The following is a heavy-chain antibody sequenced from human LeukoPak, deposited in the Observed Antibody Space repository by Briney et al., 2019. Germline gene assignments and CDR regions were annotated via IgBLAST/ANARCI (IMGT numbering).Heavy chain of an antibody. CDR3: AKNPYYYDSSDPSDY. J-gene: IGHJ4*02. D-gene: IGHD3-22*01. Sequence: PGGSLRLSCAASGFTFSSYSMNWVRQAPGKGLEWVSYISSSSSTIYYADSVKGRFTISRDNAKNSLYLQMNSLRAEDTAVYYCAKNPYYYDSSDPSDYWGQGALVTVSS. CDR1: GFTFSSYS. CDR2: ISSSSSTI. V-gene: IGHV3-48*01.